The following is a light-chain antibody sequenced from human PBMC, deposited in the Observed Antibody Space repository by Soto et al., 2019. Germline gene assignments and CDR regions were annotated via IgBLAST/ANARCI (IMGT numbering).Light chain of an antibody. CDR3: HQRSTWPFT. CDR2: DAS. Sequence: EIVLTQSPATLSLSPGERATLPCRASQSISSYLAWYQQKPDQAPRLLIYDASNRATGIPARFSGSGSGTDFTLTISSLEPEDFAVYYCHQRSTWPFTFGPGTKVDIK. J-gene: IGKJ3*01. CDR1: QSISSY. V-gene: IGKV3-11*01.